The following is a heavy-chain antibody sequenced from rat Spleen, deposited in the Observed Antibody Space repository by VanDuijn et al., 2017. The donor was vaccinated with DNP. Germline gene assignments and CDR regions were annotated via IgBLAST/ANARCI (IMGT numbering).Heavy chain of an antibody. V-gene: IGHV5-7*01. CDR2: ISYDGSST. CDR1: RFTFSNYY. D-gene: IGHD1-11*01. CDR3: ARHYGGYSYYWYFDF. Sequence: EVQLVESGGGLVQPGRSLKLSCAASRFTFSNYYMAWVRQAPKKGLEWVATISYDGSSTYFGDSVKGRFTISRDNAKSTLYLQMDSLRSEDTATYYCARHYGGYSYYWYFDFWGPGTMVTVSS. J-gene: IGHJ1*01.